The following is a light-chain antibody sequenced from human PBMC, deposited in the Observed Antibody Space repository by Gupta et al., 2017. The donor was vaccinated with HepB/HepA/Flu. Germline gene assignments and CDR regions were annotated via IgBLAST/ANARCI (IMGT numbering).Light chain of an antibody. CDR2: RNN. V-gene: IGLV1-47*01. J-gene: IGLJ2*01. CDR3: AVWAKRHFWL. Sequence: QSVLTQPPSASGTPGQRVTISCSGSSSNIGTYNVYWYQQVPGTAPKLLIYRNNQRPSGLPGRCAASYSGTSAVTNTSGHRSEDDAYYYCAVWAKRHFWLFGGGTNVSVL. CDR1: SSNIGTYN.